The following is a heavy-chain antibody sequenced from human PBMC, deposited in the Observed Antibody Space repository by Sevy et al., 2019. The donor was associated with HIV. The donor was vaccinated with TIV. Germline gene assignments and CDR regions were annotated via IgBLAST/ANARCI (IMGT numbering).Heavy chain of an antibody. CDR3: ARWGIIVATRLDYYYYYYGMDV. J-gene: IGHJ6*02. V-gene: IGHV3-9*01. CDR1: GFTFDDYT. CDR2: ISWSSGNI. Sequence: GGSLRLSCAASGFTFDDYTMNWVRQAPGKGLEWVSGISWSSGNIAYADSVEGRFTISRDNAKNSLYLQMNSLRVEDTALYYCARWGIIVATRLDYYYYYYGMDVWGQGTTVTVSS. D-gene: IGHD5-12*01.